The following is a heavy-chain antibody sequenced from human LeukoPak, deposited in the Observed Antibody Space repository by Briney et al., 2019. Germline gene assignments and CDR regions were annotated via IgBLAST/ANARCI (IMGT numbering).Heavy chain of an antibody. J-gene: IGHJ4*02. Sequence: GGSLILSCTASEFTVSRNYMLWVRQAPGKGLEWVSLIFSNGDTHYADSVKGRFTISRDTSKNTVSLQMNSLRVEDTAMYYCTRDQMNYWGQGTLVTVSS. D-gene: IGHD5-24*01. CDR2: IFSNGDT. CDR1: EFTVSRNY. CDR3: TRDQMNY. V-gene: IGHV3-53*01.